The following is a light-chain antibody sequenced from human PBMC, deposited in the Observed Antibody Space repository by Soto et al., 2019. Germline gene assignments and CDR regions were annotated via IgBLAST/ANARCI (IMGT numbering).Light chain of an antibody. CDR2: GAS. Sequence: EIVLTQSPATLSLSPGERATLSCRASQSVTDSLTWYQQKPGQAPRLLIYGASTRATSIPARFSGSGSGTDFTLTISSLQPEDFANYYCQQSYSIPITFGQGTRLEIK. V-gene: IGKV3-11*01. CDR1: QSVTDS. J-gene: IGKJ5*01. CDR3: QQSYSIPIT.